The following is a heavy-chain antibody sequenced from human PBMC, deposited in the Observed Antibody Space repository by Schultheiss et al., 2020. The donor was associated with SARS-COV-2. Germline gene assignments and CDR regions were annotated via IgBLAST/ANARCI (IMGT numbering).Heavy chain of an antibody. CDR3: AKDRAPYGSGSYYLDY. D-gene: IGHD3-10*01. CDR1: GFTFSSYD. CDR2: ISWNSGSI. Sequence: GGSLRLSCAASGFTFSSYDMHWVRQAPGKGLEWVSGISWNSGSIGYADSVKGRFTISRDNAKNSLYLQMNSLRAEDTALYYCAKDRAPYGSGSYYLDYWGQGTLVTVSS. J-gene: IGHJ4*02. V-gene: IGHV3-9*01.